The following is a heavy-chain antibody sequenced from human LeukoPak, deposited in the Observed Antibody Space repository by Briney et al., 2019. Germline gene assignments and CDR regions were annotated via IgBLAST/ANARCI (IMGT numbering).Heavy chain of an antibody. V-gene: IGHV3-23*01. J-gene: IGHJ4*02. CDR2: ISDSGGDT. CDR1: GFTFNNYA. D-gene: IGHD6-6*01. CDR3: AKRIQYSSSSAYFDY. Sequence: GGSLRLSCAVSGFTFNNYAMSWVRQAPGKGLEWVSAISDSGGDTYYADSVKGRFTISRDNFKNTLYLQTNSLRAEDTATYYCAKRIQYSSSSAYFDYWGQGTLVTVSS.